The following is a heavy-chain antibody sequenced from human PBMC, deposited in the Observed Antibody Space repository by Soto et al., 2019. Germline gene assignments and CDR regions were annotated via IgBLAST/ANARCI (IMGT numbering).Heavy chain of an antibody. CDR2: VYTSGST. Sequence: QVQLQESGPGLVKPSETLSLTCPVSGGSLSSYYWSWIRQPAGTVLESIGRVYTSGSTNYNPSLKSRVTLSVDTSKNRFSLKLSSVTAADTAVYYCARDEPRVTLRMDVWGQGTTVTVSS. CDR3: ARDEPRVTLRMDV. CDR1: GGSLSSYY. V-gene: IGHV4-4*07. J-gene: IGHJ6*02.